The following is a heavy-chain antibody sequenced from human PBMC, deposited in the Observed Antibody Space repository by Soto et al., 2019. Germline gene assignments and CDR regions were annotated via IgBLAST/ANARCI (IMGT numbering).Heavy chain of an antibody. CDR3: ARDSRYYGSGSYADYYYHGMDV. CDR1: GYTLTSYA. V-gene: IGHV1-3*01. J-gene: IGHJ6*02. D-gene: IGHD3-10*01. CDR2: INAGNGNT. Sequence: PVKVCCKAFGYTLTSYAIPWVGHAPGKKIEWMGWINAGNGNTKYSQKFQGRVTITRDTSASTAYMELSSMRYEDKAVHYCARDSRYYGSGSYADYYYHGMDVWGQGTTVDVSS.